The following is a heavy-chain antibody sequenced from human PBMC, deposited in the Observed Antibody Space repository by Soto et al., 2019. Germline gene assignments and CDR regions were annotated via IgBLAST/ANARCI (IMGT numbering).Heavy chain of an antibody. Sequence: SSETLSLTCAVSGGSISSGGYSWSWIRQPPGKGLEWIGYIYHSGSTYYNPSLKSRVTISVDRSKNQFSLKLSSVTAADTAVYYCARAAGRSWSFDYWGQGTLVTVSS. V-gene: IGHV4-30-2*01. J-gene: IGHJ4*02. CDR3: ARAAGRSWSFDY. CDR1: GGSISSGGYS. D-gene: IGHD1-26*01. CDR2: IYHSGST.